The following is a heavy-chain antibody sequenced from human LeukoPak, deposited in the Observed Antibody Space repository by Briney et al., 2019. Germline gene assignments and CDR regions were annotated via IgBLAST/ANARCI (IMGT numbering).Heavy chain of an antibody. CDR3: AKDEGQWLVKGRYHFDY. Sequence: SGGSLRLSCAASGFTFSSYGMHWVRQAPGKGLEWVAFIRYDGSNKYYADSVKGRFTISRDNSKNTLYLQMNSLRAEDTAVYYCAKDEGQWLVKGRYHFDYRGQGTLVTVSS. J-gene: IGHJ4*02. V-gene: IGHV3-30*02. CDR1: GFTFSSYG. CDR2: IRYDGSNK. D-gene: IGHD6-19*01.